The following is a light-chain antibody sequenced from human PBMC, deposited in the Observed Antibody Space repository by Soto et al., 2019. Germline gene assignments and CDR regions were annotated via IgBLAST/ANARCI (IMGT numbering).Light chain of an antibody. CDR1: SSDISGYNY. CDR2: EVS. J-gene: IGLJ2*01. CDR3: SAYAGSNNLV. Sequence: QSALTQPPSASGSPGQSVAISCTGTSSDISGYNYVSWYQQHPGKAPKLMIFEVSQRPSGVPDRYSGSKSGHTASLTVSGLQAEAEADYYCSAYAGSNNLVFGGGTKPTVL. V-gene: IGLV2-8*01.